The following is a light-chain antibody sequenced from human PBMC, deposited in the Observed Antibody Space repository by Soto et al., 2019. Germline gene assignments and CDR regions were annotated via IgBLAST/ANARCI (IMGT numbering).Light chain of an antibody. V-gene: IGLV2-14*01. Sequence: QSALTQPASVSGSPGQSITISCTGTNSDVGGYNYVSWYQQHPGKAPKLIIYEVSNRPSGVSHDFSGSKSGNTASLTISGLQAEDEADYYCSSYTSISTYVFGTGTKLTVL. CDR3: SSYTSISTYV. J-gene: IGLJ1*01. CDR1: NSDVGGYNY. CDR2: EVS.